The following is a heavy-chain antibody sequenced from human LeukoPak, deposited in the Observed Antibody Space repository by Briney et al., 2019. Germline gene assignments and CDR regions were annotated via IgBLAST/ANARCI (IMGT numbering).Heavy chain of an antibody. V-gene: IGHV3-30*04. CDR1: GFTLSSYA. CDR2: ISYDGSNK. Sequence: GRSLRLSCAASGFTLSSYAITWVRQAPGQGLEWVAVISYDGSNKYYADSVKGRFTISRDNSKNTMYLQMNSLRAEDTAVYYCARDGGSGLDYWGQGTLVTVSS. D-gene: IGHD3-10*01. CDR3: ARDGGSGLDY. J-gene: IGHJ4*02.